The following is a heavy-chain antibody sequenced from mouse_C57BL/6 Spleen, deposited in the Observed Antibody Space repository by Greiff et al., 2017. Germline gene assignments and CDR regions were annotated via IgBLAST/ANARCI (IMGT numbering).Heavy chain of an antibody. CDR3: ARADYYGSSYTAWFAY. V-gene: IGHV1-9*01. CDR1: GYTFTGYW. CDR2: ILPGSGST. D-gene: IGHD1-1*01. J-gene: IGHJ3*01. Sequence: QVQLQQSGAELMKPGASVKLSCKATGYTFTGYWIEWVKQRPGHGLEWIGEILPGSGSTNYNEKFKGKATFTADTSSNTAYMQLSSLTTEDSAIYYCARADYYGSSYTAWFAYWGQEALVTVSA.